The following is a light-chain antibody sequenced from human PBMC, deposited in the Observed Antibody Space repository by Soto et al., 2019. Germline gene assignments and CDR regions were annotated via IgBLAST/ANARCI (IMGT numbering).Light chain of an antibody. CDR2: EVS. J-gene: IGLJ2*01. Sequence: QSALTQPATVSGSPGQSITISCTGTSSDVGGYNYVSWYQHHPGRAPKLIIYEVSHRPSGVSNRFSGSKSANTASLTISGLQAEDEADYYCTSYTTTSTPVVFGGGTKLTVL. V-gene: IGLV2-14*01. CDR1: SSDVGGYNY. CDR3: TSYTTTSTPVV.